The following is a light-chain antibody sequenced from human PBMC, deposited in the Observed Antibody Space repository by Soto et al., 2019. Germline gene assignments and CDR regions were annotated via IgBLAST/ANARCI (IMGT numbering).Light chain of an antibody. Sequence: QSALTQPASVSASPGQSITISCTETNSDICTLNSVSWYQQFPGKAPKLMIFGVSVRPSGVSTRFSGSKFGNTAFLYISGLQAEDEADYYCSSYTSSRTYVFGSGAKVTVL. CDR2: GVS. V-gene: IGLV2-14*01. CDR1: NSDICTLNS. J-gene: IGLJ1*01. CDR3: SSYTSSRTYV.